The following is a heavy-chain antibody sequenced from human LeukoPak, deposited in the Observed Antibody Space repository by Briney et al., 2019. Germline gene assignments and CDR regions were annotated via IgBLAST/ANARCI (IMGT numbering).Heavy chain of an antibody. CDR1: GGSISSGGYY. J-gene: IGHJ5*02. Sequence: SETLSLTCTVSGGSISSGGYYWSWIRQHPGKGLEWIGYIYYSGSTNYNPSLKSRVTISVDTSKNQFSLKLSSVTAADTAVYYCARRAPYSSSWYWWFDPWGQGTLVTVSS. CDR2: IYYSGST. V-gene: IGHV4-61*08. CDR3: ARRAPYSSSWYWWFDP. D-gene: IGHD6-13*01.